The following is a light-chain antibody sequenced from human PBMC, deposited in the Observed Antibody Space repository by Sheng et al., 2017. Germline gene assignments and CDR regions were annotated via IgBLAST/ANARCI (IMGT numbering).Light chain of an antibody. J-gene: IGKJ2*01. Sequence: EIVLTQSPGTLSLSPGERATLSCRASRSVYSNYLAWFQQKPGQAPRLLMSGSSRATGIPDRFSGGGSGADFTLNISRLEPEDFAVYYCQHYGTSPPYTFGQGTKLEIK. V-gene: IGKV3-20*01. CDR3: QHYGTSPPYT. CDR2: GS. CDR1: RSVYSNY.